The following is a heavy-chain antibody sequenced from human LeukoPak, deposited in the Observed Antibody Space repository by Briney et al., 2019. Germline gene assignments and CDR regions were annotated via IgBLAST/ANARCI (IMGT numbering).Heavy chain of an antibody. J-gene: IGHJ4*02. CDR3: ARDEAVGAPFDY. D-gene: IGHD1-26*01. Sequence: GGSLRLSCAASGFTSNNYWMHWVRQAAGAGLVWVSRITSDGSSTSYADSVKGRYTISRDNAKNTLYLQMNSLRAEDTAVYYCARDEAVGAPFDYWGQGTLVTVSS. CDR2: ITSDGSST. CDR1: GFTSNNYW. V-gene: IGHV3-74*01.